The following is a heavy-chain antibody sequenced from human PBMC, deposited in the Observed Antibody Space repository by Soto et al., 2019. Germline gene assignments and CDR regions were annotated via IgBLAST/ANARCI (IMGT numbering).Heavy chain of an antibody. V-gene: IGHV3-9*01. Sequence: EVQLVESGGGLVQPGRSLRRSCAASGFTFDDYAMHWVRQPPGEGLEWVSSISWNSGNLGYADSVKGRFTISRDNAKNSLYLQMNSLRGEDTALYYCAKGASSTVFAFNDYWGQGTLVTVSS. CDR2: ISWNSGNL. D-gene: IGHD4-17*01. CDR1: GFTFDDYA. J-gene: IGHJ4*02. CDR3: AKGASSTVFAFNDY.